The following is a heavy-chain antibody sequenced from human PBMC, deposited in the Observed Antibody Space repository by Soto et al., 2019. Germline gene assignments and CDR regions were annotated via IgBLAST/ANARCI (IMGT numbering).Heavy chain of an antibody. Sequence: QVQLVQSGAEVKKPGSSVKVSYRASGGTLNKHAITWVRRAPGLGLEWLGGIIPMFGIPNYPQQFQGRVTITADDSTNTSHMELNSLTSDDTAVYYCASGGTSGWLKGAYDVWGQGTMVTVSS. J-gene: IGHJ3*01. CDR3: ASGGTSGWLKGAYDV. D-gene: IGHD6-19*01. CDR1: GGTLNKHA. CDR2: IIPMFGIP. V-gene: IGHV1-69*01.